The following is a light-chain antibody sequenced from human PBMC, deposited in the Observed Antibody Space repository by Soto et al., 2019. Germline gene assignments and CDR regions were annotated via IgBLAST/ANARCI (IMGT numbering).Light chain of an antibody. CDR2: GNS. J-gene: IGLJ1*01. Sequence: QSVLTQPPSVSGAPGQRVTISCTGSSSNIGAGYDVHWYQQVPGTAPKLLIYGNSNRPSGVPDRFSGSKSGTSASLAITGLQAEDEADYYCQSYDTSLSGFYVFGTGTTLTVL. CDR1: SSNIGAGYD. V-gene: IGLV1-40*01. CDR3: QSYDTSLSGFYV.